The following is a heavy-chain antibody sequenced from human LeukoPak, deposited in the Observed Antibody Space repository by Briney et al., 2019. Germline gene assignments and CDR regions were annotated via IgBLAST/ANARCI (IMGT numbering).Heavy chain of an antibody. J-gene: IGHJ6*02. D-gene: IGHD3-3*01. V-gene: IGHV1-3*01. CDR1: GYTFTSYA. CDR2: INAGNGNT. CDR3: ARTYYDFWSGYFGVYYYYGMDV. Sequence: GASVKVSCKASGYTFTSYAMHWVRQAPGQRLEWMGWINAGNGNTKYSQKFQGRVTITRDTSASTAYMELSSLRSEDTAVYYCARTYYDFWSGYFGVYYYYGMDVWGQGTTVTVSS.